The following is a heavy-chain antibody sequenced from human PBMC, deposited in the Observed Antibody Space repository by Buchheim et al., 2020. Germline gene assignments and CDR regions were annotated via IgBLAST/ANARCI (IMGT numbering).Heavy chain of an antibody. Sequence: EVQLVDSGGGLVQPGGSRRLSCAASGFTFSTYSMNWVRQAPGKGLEWVSYISSSSSTIYYADSVKGRFTISRDNAKNSLYLQMNSLRAEDTAVYYCARDSGYGGGSSDFDYWGQGTL. J-gene: IGHJ4*02. V-gene: IGHV3-48*01. CDR2: ISSSSSTI. D-gene: IGHD4-23*01. CDR1: GFTFSTYS. CDR3: ARDSGYGGGSSDFDY.